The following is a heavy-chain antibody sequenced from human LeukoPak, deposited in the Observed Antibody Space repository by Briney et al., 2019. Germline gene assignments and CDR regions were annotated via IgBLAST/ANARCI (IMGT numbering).Heavy chain of an antibody. Sequence: ASVKVSCKASGGTFSSYAISWVRQAPGQGLEWMGGIIPIFGTANYAQKFQGRVTITADESTSTAYMELSSLRSEDTAVYYCARDAPTRYCSGGSCDQNWFDPWGQGTLVTVSS. CDR1: GGTFSSYA. V-gene: IGHV1-69*13. CDR2: IIPIFGTA. D-gene: IGHD2-15*01. J-gene: IGHJ5*02. CDR3: ARDAPTRYCSGGSCDQNWFDP.